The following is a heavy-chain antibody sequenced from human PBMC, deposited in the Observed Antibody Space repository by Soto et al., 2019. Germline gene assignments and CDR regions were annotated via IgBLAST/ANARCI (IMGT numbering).Heavy chain of an antibody. CDR3: ARWSGSYNKYFFAC. Sequence: SAVKPSCKASGYTFTSYGISWVRQAPGQGLEWMGWISAYNGNTNYAQKLQGRVTMTTDTSTSTAYMELRSLRSDDTAVYYCARWSGSYNKYFFACWGQGSPVT. CDR1: GYTFTSYG. D-gene: IGHD1-26*01. V-gene: IGHV1-18*01. CDR2: ISAYNGNT. J-gene: IGHJ4*02.